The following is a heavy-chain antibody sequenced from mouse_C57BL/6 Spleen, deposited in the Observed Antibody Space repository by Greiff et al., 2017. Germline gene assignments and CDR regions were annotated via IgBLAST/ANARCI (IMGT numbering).Heavy chain of an antibody. J-gene: IGHJ4*01. CDR1: GFTFSSYA. Sequence: EVQLVESGGGLVKPGGSLKLSCAASGFTFSSYAMSWVRQTPEKRLEWVATISDGGSYTYYPDNVKGRFTISRDNAKNNLYLQMSHLKSEDTAMYYCARDLYDYDGYAMDYWGQGTSVTVSS. CDR2: ISDGGSYT. CDR3: ARDLYDYDGYAMDY. V-gene: IGHV5-4*01. D-gene: IGHD2-4*01.